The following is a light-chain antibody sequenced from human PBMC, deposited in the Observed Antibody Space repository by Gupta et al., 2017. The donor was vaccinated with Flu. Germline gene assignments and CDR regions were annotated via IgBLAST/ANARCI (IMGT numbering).Light chain of an antibody. CDR3: QQFGGSPSIT. Sequence: TLPLSPGEGATLSCRASQSISSRYLDWYQQKPGQAPRLLIYGASNRDTGIPDRFSGSGSGTDFTLTISRTEPEDFAFYYCQQFGGSPSITFGQGTRLEIK. CDR1: QSISSRY. J-gene: IGKJ5*01. CDR2: GAS. V-gene: IGKV3-20*01.